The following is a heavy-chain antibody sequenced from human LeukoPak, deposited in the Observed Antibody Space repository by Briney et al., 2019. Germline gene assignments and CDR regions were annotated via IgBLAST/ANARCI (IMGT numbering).Heavy chain of an antibody. D-gene: IGHD5-18*01. V-gene: IGHV3-21*01. CDR3: ARDGSSGYSYGYSDYYYGMDV. J-gene: IGHJ6*02. CDR1: GFIFSSYA. CDR2: ITTSGGDS. Sequence: GGSLRLSCEASGFIFSSYAMNWVRQAPGKGLEWVSSITTSGGDSFYAYSVKGRITISRDNSKNTLYLQMNSLRAEDTAVYYCARDGSSGYSYGYSDYYYGMDVWGQGTTVTVSS.